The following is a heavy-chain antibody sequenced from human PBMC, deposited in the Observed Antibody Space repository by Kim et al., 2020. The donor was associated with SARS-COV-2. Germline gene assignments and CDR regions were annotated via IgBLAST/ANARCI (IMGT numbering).Heavy chain of an antibody. CDR1: GFTFSSYA. D-gene: IGHD5-18*01. V-gene: IGHV3-64D*09. Sequence: GGSLRLSCSASGFTFSSYAMHWVRQAPGKGLEYVSAISSNGGSTYYADSVKGRFTISRDNSKNTLYLQMSSLRAEDTAVYYCVCGYSYGYYYYYGMDVWGQGTTVTVSS. CDR2: ISSNGGST. J-gene: IGHJ6*02. CDR3: VCGYSYGYYYYYGMDV.